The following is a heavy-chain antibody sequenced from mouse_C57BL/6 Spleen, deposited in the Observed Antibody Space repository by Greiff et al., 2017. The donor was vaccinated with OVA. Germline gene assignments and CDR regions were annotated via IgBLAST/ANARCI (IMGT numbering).Heavy chain of an antibody. CDR3: ARGDYYGSSPHWYFDV. J-gene: IGHJ1*03. CDR1: GYTFTSYW. D-gene: IGHD1-1*01. V-gene: IGHV1-72*01. CDR2: IDPNSGGT. Sequence: QVQLQQSGAELVKPGASVKLSCKASGYTFTSYWMHWVKQRPGRGLEWIGRIDPNSGGTKYNEKFKSKATLTVDKPSSTAYMPLSSLTSEASAVYYCARGDYYGSSPHWYFDVWGTGTTVTVSS.